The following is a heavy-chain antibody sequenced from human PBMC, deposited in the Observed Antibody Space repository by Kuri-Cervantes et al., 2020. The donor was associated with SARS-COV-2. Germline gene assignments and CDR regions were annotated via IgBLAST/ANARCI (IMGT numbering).Heavy chain of an antibody. D-gene: IGHD6-6*01. Sequence: SETLSLTCTVSGGSISSYYWSWIRQPPGKGLEWIGYIYYSGSTNYNPSLKSRVTISVDTSKNQFSLKLSSVTAVDTAVYYCARTLARYYIDVWGKGTTVNVSS. CDR3: ARTLARYYIDV. V-gene: IGHV4-59*01. CDR1: GGSISSYY. CDR2: IYYSGST. J-gene: IGHJ6*03.